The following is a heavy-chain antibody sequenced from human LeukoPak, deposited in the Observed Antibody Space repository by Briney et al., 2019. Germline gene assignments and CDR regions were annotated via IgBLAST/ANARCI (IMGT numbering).Heavy chain of an antibody. CDR3: AKDKRTGITMVRGVTFWFDP. CDR2: ISGSGGST. J-gene: IGHJ5*02. V-gene: IGHV3-23*01. D-gene: IGHD3-10*01. CDR1: GFTFSSYG. Sequence: GGSLRLSCAASGFTFSSYGMSWVRQAPGKGLEWVSAISGSGGSTYYADSVKGRFTISRDNSKNTLYLQMNRLRAEDTAVYYCAKDKRTGITMVRGVTFWFDPWGQGTLVTVSS.